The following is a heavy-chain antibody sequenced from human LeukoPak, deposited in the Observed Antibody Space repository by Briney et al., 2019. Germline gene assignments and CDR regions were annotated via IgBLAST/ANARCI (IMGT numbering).Heavy chain of an antibody. J-gene: IGHJ4*02. V-gene: IGHV4-34*01. CDR2: INHSGST. Sequence: SETLSLTCAVYGGSFSGYYWSWIRQPPGKGLEWIGEINHSGSTNYNPSLKGRVTISVDTSKNQFSLKLSPVTAADTAVYYCARRRYGSGSYYRPTPYFDYWGQGTLVTVSS. CDR1: GGSFSGYY. CDR3: ARRRYGSGSYYRPTPYFDY. D-gene: IGHD3-10*01.